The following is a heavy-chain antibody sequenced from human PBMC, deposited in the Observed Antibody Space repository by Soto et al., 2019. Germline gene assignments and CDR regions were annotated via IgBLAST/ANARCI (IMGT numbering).Heavy chain of an antibody. D-gene: IGHD1-26*01. CDR3: AKKEESGSYFDYYYYGIDV. Sequence: GGSLRLSCAASGFTFSSYAMSWVRQAPGKGLEWVSAISGSGGSTYYADSVKGRFTISRDNSKNTLYLQMNSLRAEDTAVYYCAKKEESGSYFDYYYYGIDVWGQGTTVTVSS. J-gene: IGHJ6*02. V-gene: IGHV3-23*01. CDR2: ISGSGGST. CDR1: GFTFSSYA.